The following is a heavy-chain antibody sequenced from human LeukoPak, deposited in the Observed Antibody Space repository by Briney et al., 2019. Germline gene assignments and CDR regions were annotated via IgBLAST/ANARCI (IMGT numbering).Heavy chain of an antibody. CDR1: GVSMTNDR. V-gene: IGHV4-59*01. Sequence: SETLSLTCSVSGVSMTNDRWTWTRQALGKGLEWIGYMSDSGQTNYNPSLRSRATVSVDTSKSQCSLRLTSVTSADTAVYYCARITGYFDSGGSYYWGFFDYWGQGSLVTVSS. CDR2: MSDSGQT. CDR3: ARITGYFDSGGSYYWGFFDY. J-gene: IGHJ4*02. D-gene: IGHD3-22*01.